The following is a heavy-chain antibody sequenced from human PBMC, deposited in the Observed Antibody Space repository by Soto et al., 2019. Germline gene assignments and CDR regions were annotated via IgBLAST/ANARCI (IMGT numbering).Heavy chain of an antibody. CDR1: GFTFSSYA. D-gene: IGHD4-17*01. CDR2: ISYDGSNK. V-gene: IGHV3-30-3*01. J-gene: IGHJ4*02. Sequence: GGSLRLSCAASGFTFSSYAMHWVRQAPGKGLEWVAVISYDGSNKYYADSVKGRFTISRDNSKNTLYLQMNSLRAEDTAVYYCARDWGDYGGNSDYFDYWGQGTLVTVSS. CDR3: ARDWGDYGGNSDYFDY.